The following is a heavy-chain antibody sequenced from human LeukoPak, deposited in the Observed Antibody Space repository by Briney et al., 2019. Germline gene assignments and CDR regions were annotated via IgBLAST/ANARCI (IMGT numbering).Heavy chain of an antibody. CDR2: ISGGGST. CDR1: GFTFSSYA. V-gene: IGHV3-23*01. J-gene: IGHJ4*02. Sequence: GGSLRLSCAASGFTFSSYAMSWVRQAPGKGLEWVSAISGGGSTYYADSVKGRFTISRDNSKNTLYLQMNSLRAEDTAVYCCARYSSGWYCLDYWGQGTLVTVSS. CDR3: ARYSSGWYCLDY. D-gene: IGHD6-19*01.